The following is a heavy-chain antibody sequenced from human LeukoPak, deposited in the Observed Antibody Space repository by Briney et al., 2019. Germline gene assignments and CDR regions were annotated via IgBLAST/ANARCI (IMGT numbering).Heavy chain of an antibody. Sequence: GGSLRLSCTASGFTFGDYAMSWVRQAPGKGLEWVGFIRSKAYGGTTEYAASVKGRFTISRDDSKSIAYLQMNSLKTEDTAVYYCTRALYQSSSSELDYWGQGTLVTVSS. V-gene: IGHV3-49*04. CDR2: IRSKAYGGTT. CDR1: GFTFGDYA. D-gene: IGHD6-6*01. CDR3: TRALYQSSSSELDY. J-gene: IGHJ4*02.